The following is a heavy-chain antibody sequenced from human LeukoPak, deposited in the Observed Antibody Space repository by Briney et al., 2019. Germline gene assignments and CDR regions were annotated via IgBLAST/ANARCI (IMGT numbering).Heavy chain of an antibody. Sequence: PSETLSLTCAVYGGSFSGYYWSWIRQPPGKGLEWIGEINHSGSTNYNPSLKSRVTISVDTSKNQFSLKLSSVTAADTAVYYCARVVSSGIDYYDSSGYKPHFDYWGQGTLVTVSS. CDR1: GGSFSGYY. CDR2: INHSGST. J-gene: IGHJ4*02. V-gene: IGHV4-34*01. D-gene: IGHD3-22*01. CDR3: ARVVSSGIDYYDSSGYKPHFDY.